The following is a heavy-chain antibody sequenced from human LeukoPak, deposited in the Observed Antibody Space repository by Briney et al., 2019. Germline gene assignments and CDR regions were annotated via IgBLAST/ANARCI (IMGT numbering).Heavy chain of an antibody. J-gene: IGHJ4*02. Sequence: GGSLRLSCAASGFTFSSYEMNWLRQAPGKGLEWVSYISSSGSTIYYADSVKGRFTISRDNAKNSLYLQVNSLRAEDAAVYYCARAMSIAVAERNFDYWGQGTLVTVSS. CDR3: ARAMSIAVAERNFDY. D-gene: IGHD6-19*01. CDR2: ISSSGSTI. V-gene: IGHV3-48*03. CDR1: GFTFSSYE.